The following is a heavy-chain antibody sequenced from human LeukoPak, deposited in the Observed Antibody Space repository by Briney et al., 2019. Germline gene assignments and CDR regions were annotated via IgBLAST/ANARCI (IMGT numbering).Heavy chain of an antibody. CDR2: MNPNSGNT. Sequence: ASVKVSRKASGYTFTSYDINWVRQATGQGLEWMGWMNPNSGNTGYAQKFQGRDTMTRNTSISTAYMELSSLRSEDTAVYYCARAGGYRGYDGAWGQGTLVTVSS. J-gene: IGHJ5*02. D-gene: IGHD5-12*01. CDR1: GYTFTSYD. V-gene: IGHV1-8*01. CDR3: ARAGGYRGYDGA.